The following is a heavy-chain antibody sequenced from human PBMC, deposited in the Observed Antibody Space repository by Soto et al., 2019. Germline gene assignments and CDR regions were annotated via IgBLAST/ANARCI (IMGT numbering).Heavy chain of an antibody. D-gene: IGHD4-17*01. Sequence: QLQLQESGPGLVKPSETLSLTCTVSGGSISSSSHYWGWIRQPPGGGREWVGRVFYDGGTSYNSSLTGRRSIPVDTSKNQFSLRLISVTAADTAVYYCARYPTGLSWFDPWGQGPLVTVSS. CDR3: ARYPTGLSWFDP. J-gene: IGHJ5*02. CDR2: VFYDGGT. V-gene: IGHV4-39*01. CDR1: GGSISSSSHY.